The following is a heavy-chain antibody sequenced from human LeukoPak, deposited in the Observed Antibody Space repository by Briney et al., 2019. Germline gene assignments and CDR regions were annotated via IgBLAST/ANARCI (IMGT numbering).Heavy chain of an antibody. CDR1: GFTFRSHA. CDR3: AKDGGLDYGDYEVDY. D-gene: IGHD4-17*01. J-gene: IGHJ4*02. V-gene: IGHV3-23*01. Sequence: PGGSLRLSCVGSGFTFRSHAMGWVRQAPEKGLEFVSGIYENGGTTYYADSVKGRFTISRDNSKNTLYLQMNSLRAEDTAVYYCAKDGGLDYGDYEVDYWGQGTLVTVSS. CDR2: IYENGGTT.